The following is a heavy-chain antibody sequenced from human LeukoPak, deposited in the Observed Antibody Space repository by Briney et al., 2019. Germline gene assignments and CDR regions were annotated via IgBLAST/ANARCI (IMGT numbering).Heavy chain of an antibody. J-gene: IGHJ6*02. CDR2: VSYDGSDR. CDR3: ARATDPWYYYDSSGPRGMDV. Sequence: GGSLRLSCAASGFTFSNYGMHWVRQAPGKGLEWVAVVSYDGSDRYYVDSVKGRFTISRDNSKNTLYLQMNSLRAEDTAVYYCARATDPWYYYDSSGPRGMDVWGQGTTVTVSS. D-gene: IGHD3-22*01. CDR1: GFTFSNYG. V-gene: IGHV3-30*03.